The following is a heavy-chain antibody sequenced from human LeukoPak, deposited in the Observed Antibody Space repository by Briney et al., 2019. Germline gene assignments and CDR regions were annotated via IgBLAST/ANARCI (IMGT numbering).Heavy chain of an antibody. V-gene: IGHV4-34*01. CDR1: GGSFSGYY. Sequence: SETLSLTCAVYGGSFSGYYWSWIRQPPGKGLEWIGEINHSGSTNYNPSLKSRVTISVDTSKNQFSLKLSSVTAADTAVYYCARDRAGTTYYDILTGSAQGLLDYWGQGTLVTVSS. CDR2: INHSGST. J-gene: IGHJ4*02. D-gene: IGHD3-9*01. CDR3: ARDRAGTTYYDILTGSAQGLLDY.